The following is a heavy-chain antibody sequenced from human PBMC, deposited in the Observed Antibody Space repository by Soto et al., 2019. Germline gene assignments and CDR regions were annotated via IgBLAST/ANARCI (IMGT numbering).Heavy chain of an antibody. D-gene: IGHD2-21*02. CDR3: ARDRWGPPDF. CDR1: GYTFVSHY. Sequence: GASVKVSCKASGYTFVSHYKHWVRQAPGQGLEWMGIINPSSGSATYTQQFQGRVTMTTDTSTNSVFLEMNTLKTDDTTVYYCARDRWGPPDFWGQGTLVTVSS. J-gene: IGHJ4*02. CDR2: INPSSGSA. V-gene: IGHV1-46*01.